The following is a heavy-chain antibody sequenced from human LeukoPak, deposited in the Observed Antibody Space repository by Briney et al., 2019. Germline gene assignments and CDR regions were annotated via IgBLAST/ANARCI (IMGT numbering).Heavy chain of an antibody. CDR2: IIPVLGIA. J-gene: IGHJ4*02. V-gene: IGHV1-69*04. CDR3: ARGDWNGRFDY. D-gene: IGHD1-1*01. Sequence: SVKVSCKASGGTFSSYAISWVRQAPGQGLEWMGRIIPVLGIANYAQKFQGRVTITADKSTSTAYMELSSLRSEDTAVYYCARGDWNGRFDYWGQGTLVTVSS. CDR1: GGTFSSYA.